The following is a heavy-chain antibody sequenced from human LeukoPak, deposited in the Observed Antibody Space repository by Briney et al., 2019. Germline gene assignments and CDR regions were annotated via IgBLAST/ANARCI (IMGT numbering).Heavy chain of an antibody. V-gene: IGHV3-30*18. D-gene: IGHD6-13*01. CDR2: ISYDGSNK. J-gene: IGHJ4*02. CDR3: AKGGGSYSSSWFDY. CDR1: GFTFSSYG. Sequence: PGRSLRLSCAASGFTFSSYGMHWVRQAPGKGLEWVAVISYDGSNKYYADSVTGRFTISRDNSKNTLYLQMNSLRAEDTAVYYCAKGGGSYSSSWFDYWGQGTLVTVSS.